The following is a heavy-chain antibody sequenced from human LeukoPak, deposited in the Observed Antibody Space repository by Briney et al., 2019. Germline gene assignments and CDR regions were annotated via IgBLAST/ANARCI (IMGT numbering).Heavy chain of an antibody. V-gene: IGHV3-9*01. CDR1: GFTFDDYA. CDR2: ISWNSGSI. J-gene: IGHJ6*02. Sequence: GGSLRRSCAASGFTFDDYAMHWVRQAPGKGLEWVSGISWNSGSIGYADSVKGRFTISRDNAKNSLYLQMNSLRAEDTALYYCAKDSSPAWGDYGMDVWGQGTTVTVSS. D-gene: IGHD3-16*01. CDR3: AKDSSPAWGDYGMDV.